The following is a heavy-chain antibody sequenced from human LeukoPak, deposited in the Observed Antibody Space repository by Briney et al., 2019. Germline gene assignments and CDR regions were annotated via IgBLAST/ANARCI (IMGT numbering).Heavy chain of an antibody. D-gene: IGHD6-13*01. CDR2: IYSGGNT. V-gene: IGHV3-66*01. J-gene: IGHJ4*02. CDR1: GFTVSSNY. CDR3: ASGYSNSWYSADFDY. Sequence: GGSLRLSCAASGFTVSSNYMSWVRQAPGKGLEWVSVIYSGGNTYYADSVKGRFTISRDNSKNTLYLQMSSLRVEGTAVYYCASGYSNSWYSADFDYWGQGTLVTVSS.